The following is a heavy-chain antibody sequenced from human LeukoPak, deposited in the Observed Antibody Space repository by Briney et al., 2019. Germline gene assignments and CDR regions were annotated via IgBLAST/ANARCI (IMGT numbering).Heavy chain of an antibody. CDR3: ARGPLTVTRGFDP. J-gene: IGHJ5*02. D-gene: IGHD4-17*01. Sequence: PSETLSLTCTVSGGSINIYYWSWIRQPAGKGLEGMGRIYTSGSTNYNPSLKTLVTMTVDTSRNQLSLKLRSATAADTAVYYCARGPLTVTRGFDPWGQGTLVTVSS. V-gene: IGHV4-4*07. CDR2: IYTSGST. CDR1: GGSINIYY.